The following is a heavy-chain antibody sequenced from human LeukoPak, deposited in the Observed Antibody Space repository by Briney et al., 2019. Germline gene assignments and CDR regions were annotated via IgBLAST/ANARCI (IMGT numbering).Heavy chain of an antibody. CDR2: ISAYNGNT. D-gene: IGHD4-17*01. CDR3: AREGVEEYEDGDYPNYFDY. V-gene: IGHV1-18*01. J-gene: IGHJ4*02. Sequence: ASVKVSCKASGYTFTSYGISWVRQAPGQGLEWMGWISAYNGNTNYAQKLQGRVTMTTDASTSTAYMELRSLRSDDTAVYYCAREGVEEYEDGDYPNYFDYWGQGTLLTVSS. CDR1: GYTFTSYG.